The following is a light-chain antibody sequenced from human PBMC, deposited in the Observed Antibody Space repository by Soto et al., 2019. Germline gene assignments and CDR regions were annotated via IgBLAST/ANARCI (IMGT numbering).Light chain of an antibody. CDR1: SEHSSYT. Sequence: QSVLTQSPSASASLGASVKLTCTLSSEHSSYTIAWHQQQPEKGPRYLMKVYSDGSHMQGDGIPDRFSGSSSGAERYLTISSVQSEDEADYYCQTWGNGIRVFGGGTKLTVL. CDR2: VYSDGSH. V-gene: IGLV4-69*01. CDR3: QTWGNGIRV. J-gene: IGLJ2*01.